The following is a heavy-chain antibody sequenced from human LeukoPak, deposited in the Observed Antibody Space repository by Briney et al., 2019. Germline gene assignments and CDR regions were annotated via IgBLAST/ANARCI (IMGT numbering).Heavy chain of an antibody. V-gene: IGHV1-8*01. D-gene: IGHD3-9*01. CDR3: ARATGKDILTGRKLDN. CDR2: MNPNSGNT. J-gene: IGHJ4*02. CDR1: GYTFTSYD. Sequence: ASVKVSCKASGYTFTSYDINWVRQATGQGLEWMRWMNPNSGNTGYAQKFQGRVTMTRNTSISIAYMELSSLRSDDTAVYYCARATGKDILTGRKLDNWGQGTLVTVSS.